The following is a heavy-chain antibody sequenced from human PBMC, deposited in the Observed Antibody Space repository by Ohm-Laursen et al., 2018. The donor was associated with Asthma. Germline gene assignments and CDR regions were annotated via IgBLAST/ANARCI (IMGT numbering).Heavy chain of an antibody. V-gene: IGHV3-30-3*01. CDR3: ARGLGGRHIWLSYQTDN. CDR2: MSYDGNIK. Sequence: SLRLSCSAYGFNFSDSAMHWVRQAPGKGLDWVAIMSYDGNIKYHAHSVKGRFTTSRDNSKNTLFLQMNSLRPEDTAVYFCARGLGGRHIWLSYQTDNWGQGTLVTVSS. J-gene: IGHJ4*02. D-gene: IGHD5-18*01. CDR1: GFNFSDSA.